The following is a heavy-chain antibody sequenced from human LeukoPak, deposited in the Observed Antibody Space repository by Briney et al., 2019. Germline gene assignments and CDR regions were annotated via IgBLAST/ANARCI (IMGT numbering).Heavy chain of an antibody. CDR3: ARDLLSVDNYDALDI. Sequence: ASVKVSCKASGATFGSHSISWVRQPPGQGLEGMGGIVPMFGTDVYAQRFQGRVTVTADESTTTAYMELISLTSEDTAMYYCARDLLSVDNYDALDIWGQGTMVTVSS. J-gene: IGHJ3*02. CDR2: IVPMFGTD. V-gene: IGHV1-69*13. CDR1: GATFGSHS. D-gene: IGHD5-12*01.